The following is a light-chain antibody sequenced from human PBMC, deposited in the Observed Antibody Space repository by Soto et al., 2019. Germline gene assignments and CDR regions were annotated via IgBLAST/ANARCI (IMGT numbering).Light chain of an antibody. V-gene: IGKV3-15*01. J-gene: IGKJ1*01. CDR2: GAS. CDR1: QIIRSN. Sequence: EMVMTQSPDTLSVSPGEGATLSCRVSQIIRSNLAWYQQRPGQAPRLLMYGASTRADGIPARFTGSGSGTEFTLTISSLQSEDFAVYYCQQYHIWPPWTSGQGTKVELK. CDR3: QQYHIWPPWT.